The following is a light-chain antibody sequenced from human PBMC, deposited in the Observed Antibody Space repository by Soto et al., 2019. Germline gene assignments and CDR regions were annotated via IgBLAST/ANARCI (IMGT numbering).Light chain of an antibody. CDR3: VAWDHSLKAWV. Sequence: QSVLAQPPSASGTPGQRVIISCSGNDSNIGSHTVNWYQQLPGTAPRLLIYSNNQRPSGVPDRFSGSKSGTSASLAISGLQSEDEADYYCVAWDHSLKAWVFAGGTKLTVL. J-gene: IGLJ3*02. CDR1: DSNIGSHT. V-gene: IGLV1-44*01. CDR2: SNN.